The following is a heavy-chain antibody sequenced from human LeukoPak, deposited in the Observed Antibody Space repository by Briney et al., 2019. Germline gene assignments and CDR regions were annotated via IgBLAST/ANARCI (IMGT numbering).Heavy chain of an antibody. D-gene: IGHD2-15*01. J-gene: IGHJ6*02. Sequence: GRSLRLSCAASGFTFSSYGMHWVRQAPGKGLEWVAVISYDGSTKYYADSVKGRFTISRDNSKNTLYLQMNSLRAEDTAVYYCAKDYSHYPYYYYYGMDVWGQGTTVTVSS. CDR3: AKDYSHYPYYYYYGMDV. CDR1: GFTFSSYG. CDR2: ISYDGSTK. V-gene: IGHV3-30*18.